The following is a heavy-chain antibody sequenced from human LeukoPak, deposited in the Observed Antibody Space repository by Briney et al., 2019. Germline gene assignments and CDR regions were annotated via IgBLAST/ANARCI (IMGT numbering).Heavy chain of an antibody. CDR3: ARVGNLAVAGSIDY. D-gene: IGHD6-19*01. V-gene: IGHV4-59*01. CDR1: GGSISSYY. J-gene: IGHJ4*02. CDR2: IYYSGST. Sequence: SETLSLTCTVSGGSISSYYWSWIRQPPGKGLEWIGYIYYSGSTNYNPSLESRVTISVDTSKNQFSLKLSSVTAADTAVYYCARVGNLAVAGSIDYWGQGTLVTVSS.